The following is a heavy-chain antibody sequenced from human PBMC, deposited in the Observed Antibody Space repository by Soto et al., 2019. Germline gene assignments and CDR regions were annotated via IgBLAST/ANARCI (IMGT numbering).Heavy chain of an antibody. J-gene: IGHJ6*02. D-gene: IGHD2-15*01. CDR2: ISAYNGNT. CDR1: GYTFTSYG. CDR3: ARDSGGNSGGYYYGMDV. Sequence: GASVKASGKASGYTFTSYGISWVRQAPGQGLEWMGWISAYNGNTNYAQKLQGRVTMTTDTSTSTAYMELRSLRSDDTAVYYCARDSGGNSGGYYYGMDVWGQGTTVTVSS. V-gene: IGHV1-18*04.